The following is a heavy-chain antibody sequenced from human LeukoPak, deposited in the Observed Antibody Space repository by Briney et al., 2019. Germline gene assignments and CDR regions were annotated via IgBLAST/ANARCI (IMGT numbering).Heavy chain of an antibody. CDR1: GFTFSSYS. D-gene: IGHD3-22*01. Sequence: GWSLRLSCAASGFTFSSYSMNWVRQAPGKGLEWVSSISSSSSYIYYADSVKGRFTISRDNAKNSLYLQMNSLRAEDTAVYYCARDPKTYYYDSSGYYFDYWGQGTLVTVSS. J-gene: IGHJ4*02. CDR3: ARDPKTYYYDSSGYYFDY. V-gene: IGHV3-21*01. CDR2: ISSSSSYI.